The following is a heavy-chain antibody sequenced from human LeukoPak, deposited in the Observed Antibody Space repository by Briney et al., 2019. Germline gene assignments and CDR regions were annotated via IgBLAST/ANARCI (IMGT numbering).Heavy chain of an antibody. CDR2: IKSKTDGGTT. D-gene: IGHD3-22*01. V-gene: IGHV3-15*01. CDR1: GFTFSNAW. J-gene: IGHJ3*01. CDR3: TTYYYDSSGYTVSSR. Sequence: GGSLRLPCAASGFTFSNAWMSWVRQAPGKGVEWVGRIKSKTDGGTTDYAAPVKGRFTISRDDSKNTLYLQMNSLKTEDTAVYYCTTYYYDSSGYTVSSRWGQGTMVTVSS.